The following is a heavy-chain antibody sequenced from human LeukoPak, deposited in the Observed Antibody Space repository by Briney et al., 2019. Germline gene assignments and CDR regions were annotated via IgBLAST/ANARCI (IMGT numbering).Heavy chain of an antibody. CDR3: ARTPWNNHDH. V-gene: IGHV4-34*01. CDR1: GGSFSGYY. J-gene: IGHJ4*02. CDR2: INHSGST. D-gene: IGHD1/OR15-1a*01. Sequence: PSETLSLTCAVYGGSFSGYYWSWIRQPPGKGLEWIGEINHSGSTNYNPSLKSRVTISVDTSKNQFSLKLSSVTAADTAVYYCARTPWNNHDHRGQGTLVTVSS.